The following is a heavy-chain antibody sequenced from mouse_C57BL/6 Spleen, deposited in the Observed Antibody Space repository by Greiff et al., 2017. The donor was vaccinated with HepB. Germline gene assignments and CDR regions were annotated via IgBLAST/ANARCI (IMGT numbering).Heavy chain of an antibody. V-gene: IGHV5-4*03. J-gene: IGHJ4*01. Sequence: DVKLVESGGGLVKPGGSLKLSCAASGFTFSSYAMSWVRQTPEKRLEWVATISDGGSYTYYPDNVKGRFTISRDNAKNNLYLQMSHLKSEDTAMYYWARVYYDPLGAMDYWGQGTSVTVSS. CDR2: ISDGGSYT. CDR3: ARVYYDPLGAMDY. D-gene: IGHD2-4*01. CDR1: GFTFSSYA.